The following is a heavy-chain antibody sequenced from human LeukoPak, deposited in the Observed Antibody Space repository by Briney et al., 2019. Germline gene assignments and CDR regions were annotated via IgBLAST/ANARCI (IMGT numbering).Heavy chain of an antibody. J-gene: IGHJ4*02. CDR1: GFTFSSYW. Sequence: PGGSLRLSCAASGFTFSSYWMSWVRQAPGKGLEWVSVLYHGDITYYADSVKGRFTISRDSSKNTVYLQMQNLRAEDTAVYYCTRDRDDSSVLHYFDYWGQGALVTVSS. CDR2: LYHGDIT. V-gene: IGHV3-66*02. CDR3: TRDRDDSSVLHYFDY. D-gene: IGHD3-22*01.